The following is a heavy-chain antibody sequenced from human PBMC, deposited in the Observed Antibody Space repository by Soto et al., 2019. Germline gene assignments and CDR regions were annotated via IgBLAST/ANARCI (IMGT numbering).Heavy chain of an antibody. V-gene: IGHV1-46*01. CDR1: GYTFSSFY. D-gene: IGHD6-19*01. Sequence: GASVKVSCKTFGYTFSSFYIHWVRQAPGQGFEWMGIINPGGGSTNHAQXXXXXXXXXXXXSXXTVYMEMSSLRSEDTAVYYCARLSGAVAGTLDYWGQGTLVTVSS. J-gene: IGHJ4*02. CDR3: ARLSGAVAGTLDY. CDR2: INPGGGST.